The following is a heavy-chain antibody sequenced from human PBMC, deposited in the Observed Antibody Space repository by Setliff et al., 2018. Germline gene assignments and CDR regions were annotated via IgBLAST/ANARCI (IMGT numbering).Heavy chain of an antibody. D-gene: IGHD3-16*01. Sequence: VASVKVSCKASGYTFTGYYMHWVRQAPGQGLEWMGRINPNSGGTNYAQKFQGWVTMTRDTSISTAYMELSRLRSDDTAVYYCARSDHLVVDGFDVWGQGTMVTVSS. V-gene: IGHV1-2*04. J-gene: IGHJ3*01. CDR3: ARSDHLVVDGFDV. CDR1: GYTFTGYY. CDR2: INPNSGGT.